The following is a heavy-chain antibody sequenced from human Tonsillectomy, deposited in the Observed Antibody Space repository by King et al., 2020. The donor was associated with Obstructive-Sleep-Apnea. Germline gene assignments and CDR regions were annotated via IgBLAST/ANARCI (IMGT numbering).Heavy chain of an antibody. CDR3: VNNYDFWSGYYPYGMDV. CDR2: ISSSSSTT. CDR1: GFTFSTYS. V-gene: IGHV3-48*04. D-gene: IGHD3-3*01. Sequence: VQLVESGGGLVQPGGSLRLSCVASGFTFSTYSRNWVRQAPGKGLEWISHISSSSSTTYYADSVKGRFTISRDNAKNSLYLQMNSLRAEDTAVYYCVNNYDFWSGYYPYGMDVWGQGTTVTVSS. J-gene: IGHJ6*02.